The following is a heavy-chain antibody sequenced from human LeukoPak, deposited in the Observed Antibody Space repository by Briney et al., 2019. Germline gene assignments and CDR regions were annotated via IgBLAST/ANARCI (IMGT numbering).Heavy chain of an antibody. D-gene: IGHD3-10*01. V-gene: IGHV3-23*01. CDR3: ARDGRGSGSYYWVYYGMDV. CDR2: ISGSGGST. Sequence: PGGSLRLSCAASRFTFSSYGMSWVRQAPGKGLEWVSSISGSGGSTYYADSVKGRFTISRDNSKNTLYLQMNSLRAEDTAVYYCARDGRGSGSYYWVYYGMDVWGQGTTVTVSS. J-gene: IGHJ6*02. CDR1: RFTFSSYG.